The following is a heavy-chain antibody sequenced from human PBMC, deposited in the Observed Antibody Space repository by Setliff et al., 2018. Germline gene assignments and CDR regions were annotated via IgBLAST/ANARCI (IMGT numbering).Heavy chain of an antibody. J-gene: IGHJ4*02. CDR3: ERLVRYCTATSCQRTSGDDL. CDR2: ISGYDGNT. CDR1: GYTFSNYG. Sequence: ASVKVSCKTSGYTFSNYGVSWVRQAPGQGLEWMGWISGYDGNTKYAQNLHGRVTMTTDTSTTTAYMELRSLRSDDTAVYYCERLVRYCTATSCQRTSGDDLWGQGTLVTVSS. V-gene: IGHV1-18*01. D-gene: IGHD2-2*01.